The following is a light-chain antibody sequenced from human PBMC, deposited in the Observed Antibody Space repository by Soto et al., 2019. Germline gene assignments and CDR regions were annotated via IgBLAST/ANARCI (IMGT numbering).Light chain of an antibody. J-gene: IGLJ1*01. Sequence: QSVLTQPPSASGSLGQSVTISCTGTSSDIGTYDYVSWYQQHPGRAPKLIIFEVSKRPSGVPDRFSGSKSGNTASLIVSGLQPDDEAEYHCTSYTGDDFTFVFGTGTKFTVL. CDR2: EVS. V-gene: IGLV2-8*01. CDR1: SSDIGTYDY. CDR3: TSYTGDDFTFV.